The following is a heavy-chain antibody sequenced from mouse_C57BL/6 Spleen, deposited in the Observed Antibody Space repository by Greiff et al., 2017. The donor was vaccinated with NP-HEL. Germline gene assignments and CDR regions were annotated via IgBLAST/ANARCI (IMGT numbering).Heavy chain of an antibody. V-gene: IGHV5-6*01. CDR3: AGHGYCYGSSLYYYAMGY. CDR1: GFTFSSYG. Sequence: EVKLMESGGDLVKPGGSLKLSCAASGFTFSSYGMSWVRQTPDKRLEWVATISSGGSYTYYPDSVKGRFPISRDNAMNTLYMQMSNLESEDTAMYYCAGHGYCYGSSLYYYAMGYWGQGTSVTVSS. J-gene: IGHJ4*01. D-gene: IGHD1-1*01. CDR2: ISSGGSYT.